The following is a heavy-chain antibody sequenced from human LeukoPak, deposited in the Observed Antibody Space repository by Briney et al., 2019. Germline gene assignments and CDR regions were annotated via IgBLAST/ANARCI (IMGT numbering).Heavy chain of an antibody. CDR3: ARGQGRYFDWFHMDV. V-gene: IGHV4-38-2*02. D-gene: IGHD3-9*01. J-gene: IGHJ6*03. CDR2: IHHSGST. Sequence: SETLSLTCTVSGYSISRGYHWGWIRQPPGRGLEWIGSIHHSGSTYYNPSLKSRFTMSADTSKNQFSLKLDSVTAADTAVYYCARGQGRYFDWFHMDVWGKGTTVTVSS. CDR1: GYSISRGYH.